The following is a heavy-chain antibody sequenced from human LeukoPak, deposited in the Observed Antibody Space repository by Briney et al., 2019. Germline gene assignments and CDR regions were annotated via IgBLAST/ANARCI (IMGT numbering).Heavy chain of an antibody. D-gene: IGHD6-19*01. CDR3: ARGGAVAGPHYYYYYGMDV. J-gene: IGHJ6*04. V-gene: IGHV4-34*01. CDR1: GGSFSGYY. CDR2: INHSGST. Sequence: SETLSLTCAVYGGSFSGYYWTWIRQPPGKGLEWIGEINHSGSTNYNPSLKSRVTTSVDTSKNQFSLKLSSVTAADTAVYYCARGGAVAGPHYYYYYGMDVWGKGTTVTVSS.